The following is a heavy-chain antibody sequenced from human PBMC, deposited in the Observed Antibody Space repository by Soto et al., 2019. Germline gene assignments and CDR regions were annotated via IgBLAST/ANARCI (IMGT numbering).Heavy chain of an antibody. CDR3: ARTSITIFGVGNWFDP. D-gene: IGHD3-3*01. CDR1: GGSISSSSYY. V-gene: IGHV4-39*01. Sequence: SETLSLTCTVSGGSISSSSYYWGWIRQPPGKGLEWIGSIYYSGSTYYNPSLKSRVTISVDTSKNQFSLKLSSVTAADTAVYYCARTSITIFGVGNWFDPWGQGTLVTLSS. CDR2: IYYSGST. J-gene: IGHJ5*02.